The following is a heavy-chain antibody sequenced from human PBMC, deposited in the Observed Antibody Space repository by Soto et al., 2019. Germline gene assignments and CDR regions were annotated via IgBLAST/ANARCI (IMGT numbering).Heavy chain of an antibody. CDR3: ARSRYDILTGYPDAFDI. V-gene: IGHV4-59*01. Sequence: SETLSLTCTVSGGSISSYYWSWIRQPPGKGLEWIGYIYYSGSTNYNPSLKSRVTISVDTSKNQFSLKLSSVTAADTAVYYCARSRYDILTGYPDAFDIWGQGTRVTVS. CDR2: IYYSGST. J-gene: IGHJ3*02. CDR1: GGSISSYY. D-gene: IGHD3-9*01.